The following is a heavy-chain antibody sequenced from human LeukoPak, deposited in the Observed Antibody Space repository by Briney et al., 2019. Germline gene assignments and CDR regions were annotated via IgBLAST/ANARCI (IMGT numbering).Heavy chain of an antibody. J-gene: IGHJ5*02. CDR3: ARDRYSGTYHP. V-gene: IGHV4-39*07. Sequence: SETLSLTCTVSGASISSSSFYWGWIRQPPGKGLEWIGSIYYSGSTYYNPSLKSRVTISVDTSKNQFSLKLSSVTAADTAVYYCARDRYSGTYHPWGQGTLVTVSS. CDR2: IYYSGST. CDR1: GASISSSSFY. D-gene: IGHD1-26*01.